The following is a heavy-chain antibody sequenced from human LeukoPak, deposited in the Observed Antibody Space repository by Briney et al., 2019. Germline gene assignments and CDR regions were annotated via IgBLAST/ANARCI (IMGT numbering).Heavy chain of an antibody. V-gene: IGHV3-33*05. CDR2: IVYDGSNK. Sequence: HPGGSLRLSCAASGFTFSSYGMHWVRQAPGKGLEWVAVIVYDGSNKYYADSVKGRFTISRDNSKNTLYLQMNSPIAEDTAVYYCARDFTDYGDYGAFDYWGQGTLVTVSS. CDR1: GFTFSSYG. J-gene: IGHJ4*02. CDR3: ARDFTDYGDYGAFDY. D-gene: IGHD4-17*01.